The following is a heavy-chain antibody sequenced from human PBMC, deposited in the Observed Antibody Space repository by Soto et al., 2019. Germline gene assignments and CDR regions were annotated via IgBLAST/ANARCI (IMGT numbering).Heavy chain of an antibody. CDR1: GGSFSGYY. V-gene: IGHV4-34*01. CDR3: ARDAGYSYGPFDY. Sequence: PSETLSLTCAVYGGSFSGYYWTWIRQPPGTGLEWIGEINHSGSTNYNPSLKSRVTISVDTSKNQFSLKLTSVTAADTAVYYCARDAGYSYGPFDYWGQGTTVTVSS. J-gene: IGHJ4*02. CDR2: INHSGST. D-gene: IGHD5-18*01.